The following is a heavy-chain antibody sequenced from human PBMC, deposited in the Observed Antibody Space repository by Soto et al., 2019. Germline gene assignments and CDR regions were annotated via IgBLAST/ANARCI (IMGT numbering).Heavy chain of an antibody. J-gene: IGHJ4*02. CDR1: GYTFTSYA. D-gene: IGHD2-21*02. V-gene: IGHV1-3*01. CDR3: ARSIAVVTALDY. Sequence: ASVKVSCKASGYTFTSYAMHWVRQAPGQRLEWMGWINAGNGNTKYSQKFKGRVTITRDTSASTAYMELSSLRSEDTAVYYCARSIAVVTALDYWGQGTLVTVSS. CDR2: INAGNGNT.